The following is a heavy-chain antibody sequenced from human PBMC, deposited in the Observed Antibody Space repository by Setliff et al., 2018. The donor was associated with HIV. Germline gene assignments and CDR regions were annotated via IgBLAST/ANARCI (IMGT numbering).Heavy chain of an antibody. D-gene: IGHD2-15*01. V-gene: IGHV4-38-2*01. CDR3: ARVSITYWYSIPTFYYYYMDV. CDR1: GYSISSGYY. Sequence: PSETLSLTCAVSGYSISSGYYWGWIRQPPGKGLEWIGEINHSGRTNYNPSLKSRVTISVDTSKNQFSLKLRSVTAADTAMYYCARVSITYWYSIPTFYYYYMDVWGKGTKVTVSS. J-gene: IGHJ6*03. CDR2: INHSGRT.